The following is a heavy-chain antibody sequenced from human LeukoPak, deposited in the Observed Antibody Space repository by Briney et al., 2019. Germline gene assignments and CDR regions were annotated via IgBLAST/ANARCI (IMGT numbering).Heavy chain of an antibody. J-gene: IGHJ5*02. D-gene: IGHD2-8*01. CDR2: INHSGST. CDR3: ARGPRGVLYNWFDP. CDR1: GGSFSGYY. Sequence: PSETLSLTCAVYGGSFSGYYWSWIRQPPGKGLEWIGEINHSGSTNYNPSLKSRVTISVDTSKNQFSLKLSSVTAADTAVYYCARGPRGVLYNWFDPWGQGTLVTVSS. V-gene: IGHV4-34*01.